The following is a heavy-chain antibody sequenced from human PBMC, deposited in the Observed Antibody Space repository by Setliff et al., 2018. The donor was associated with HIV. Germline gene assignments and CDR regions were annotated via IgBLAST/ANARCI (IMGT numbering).Heavy chain of an antibody. V-gene: IGHV4-34*01. CDR3: ARGGYSYGFGRHRAYFQY. Sequence: SETLSLTCAVYGGSFSGYYWSWIRQPPGKGLEWIGEINHSGGTNYNPSLKSRVAMSVDTSKNQFSLKLSSVTAADTAVFYCARGGYSYGFGRHRAYFQYWGQGTQVTVSS. CDR2: INHSGGT. CDR1: GGSFSGYY. D-gene: IGHD5-18*01. J-gene: IGHJ1*01.